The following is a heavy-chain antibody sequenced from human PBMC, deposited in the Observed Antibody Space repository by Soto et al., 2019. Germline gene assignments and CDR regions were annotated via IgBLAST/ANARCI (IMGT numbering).Heavy chain of an antibody. CDR2: ISSSSSYI. CDR1: GFTFSSYS. D-gene: IGHD5-12*01. CDR3: ARAALIGYDNPSYFDY. V-gene: IGHV3-21*01. J-gene: IGHJ4*02. Sequence: GGSLRLSCAASGFTFSSYSMNWVRQAPGKGLEWVSSISSSSSYIYYADSVKGRFTISRDNAKNSLYLQMNSLRAEDTAVYYCARAALIGYDNPSYFDYWGQGTLVTVSS.